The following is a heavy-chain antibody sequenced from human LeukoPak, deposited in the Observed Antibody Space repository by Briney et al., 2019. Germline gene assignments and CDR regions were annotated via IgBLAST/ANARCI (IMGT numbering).Heavy chain of an antibody. Sequence: SETLSLTCTVSGGSISSYYWSWIRQPPGKGLEWIGYIYYSGSTNYNPFLKSRVTISVDTSKNQFSLKLSSVTAADTAVYYCARQKNPEGGYSSVTDAFDIWGQGTMVTVSS. CDR1: GGSISSYY. J-gene: IGHJ3*02. V-gene: IGHV4-59*08. CDR3: ARQKNPEGGYSSVTDAFDI. D-gene: IGHD5-18*01. CDR2: IYYSGST.